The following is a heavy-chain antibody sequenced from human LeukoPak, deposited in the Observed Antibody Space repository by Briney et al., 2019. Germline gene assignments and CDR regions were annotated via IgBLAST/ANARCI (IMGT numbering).Heavy chain of an antibody. J-gene: IGHJ5*02. D-gene: IGHD2-2*01. CDR3: ARGIVVVPAAMVIGSFDP. CDR2: IYYSGST. V-gene: IGHV4-59*01. CDR1: GGSISSYY. Sequence: SETLSLTCTVSGGSISSYYWSWIRQPPGEGLEWIGYIYYSGSTNYNPSLKSRVTISVDTSKNQFSLKLSSVTAADTAGYYCARGIVVVPAAMVIGSFDPWGQGTLVTVSS.